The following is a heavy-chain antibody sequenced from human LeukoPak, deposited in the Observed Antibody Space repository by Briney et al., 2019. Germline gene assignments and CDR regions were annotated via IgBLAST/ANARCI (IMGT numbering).Heavy chain of an antibody. Sequence: SETLSLTCAVYGGSFSGYYWSWIRQPPGKGLEWIGEINHSGSTNYNPSLKSRVTISVDTSKNQFSLKLSSVTAADTAVYYCARVRSSSWPGDAFDIWGQGTMVTVSS. CDR1: GGSFSGYY. D-gene: IGHD6-13*01. V-gene: IGHV4-34*01. CDR3: ARVRSSSWPGDAFDI. J-gene: IGHJ3*02. CDR2: INHSGST.